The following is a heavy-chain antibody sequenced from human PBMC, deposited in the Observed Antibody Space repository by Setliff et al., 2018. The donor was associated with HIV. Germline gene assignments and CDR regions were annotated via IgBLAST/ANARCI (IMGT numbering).Heavy chain of an antibody. D-gene: IGHD3-22*01. V-gene: IGHV3-7*01. CDR2: IKQDGSER. CDR3: AKAPGWLFLSHY. CDR1: GFTFSSYW. Sequence: GGSLRLSCAASGFTFSSYWMSWVRQAPGKRLDWVANIKQDGSERYYADSVKGRFTISRDNAKNSLYLQMNSLRAEDTAVYYCAKAPGWLFLSHYWGQGTLVTVSS. J-gene: IGHJ4*02.